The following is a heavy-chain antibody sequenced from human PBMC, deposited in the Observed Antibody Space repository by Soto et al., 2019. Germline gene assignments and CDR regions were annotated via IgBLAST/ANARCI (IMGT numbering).Heavy chain of an antibody. J-gene: IGHJ3*02. D-gene: IGHD2-15*01. CDR3: ARDSPSTVVTVISAFDI. CDR1: GYTFTSYG. V-gene: IGHV1-18*01. CDR2: ISAYNGNT. Sequence: ASVKVSCKASGYTFTSYGISWVRQAPGQGLEWMGWISAYNGNTNYAQKLQGRVTMTTDTSTSTAYMELRSLRSDDTAVYYCARDSPSTVVTVISAFDIWGLGTMVTVSS.